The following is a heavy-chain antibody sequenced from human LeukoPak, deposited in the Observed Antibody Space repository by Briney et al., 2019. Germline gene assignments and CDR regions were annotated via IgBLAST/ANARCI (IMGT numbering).Heavy chain of an antibody. J-gene: IGHJ4*02. CDR1: GYSIASGYY. D-gene: IGHD6-13*01. Sequence: SETLSLTCIVSGYSIASGYYWGWIRQPPGKGLEWIGSIYHSGDTYYNPSLKSRVTISVDTSKNQFSLKLSSVTAADTAVYYCARVRGSAAAAYGYFDYWGQGTLVTVSS. CDR3: ARVRGSAAAAYGYFDY. V-gene: IGHV4-38-2*02. CDR2: IYHSGDT.